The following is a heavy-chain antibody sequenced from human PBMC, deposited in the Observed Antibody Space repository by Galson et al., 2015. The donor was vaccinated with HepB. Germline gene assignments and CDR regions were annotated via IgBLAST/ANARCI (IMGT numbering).Heavy chain of an antibody. CDR2: IWYDGSDQ. J-gene: IGHJ4*02. V-gene: IGHV3-33*01. CDR1: GYTFSSHG. Sequence: SLRLSCAASGYTFSSHGIHWVRQAPGKGLDWVAVIWYDGSDQYYADCVKGRFTVSRDNSQNTAYLQMNSLRVEDTAVYYCARVFGGSSTSWPLAYWGQGTLVTVSS. D-gene: IGHD2-2*01. CDR3: ARVFGGSSTSWPLAY.